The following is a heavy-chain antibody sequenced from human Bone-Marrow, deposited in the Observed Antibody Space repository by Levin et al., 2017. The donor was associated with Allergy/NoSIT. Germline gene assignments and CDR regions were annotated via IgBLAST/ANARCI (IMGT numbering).Heavy chain of an antibody. D-gene: IGHD4-17*01. V-gene: IGHV3-30-3*01. Sequence: GESLKISCAASGFIFSSYSMHWVRQAPGKGLEWVAVISYAESNKYYGDSVKGRFTIARDNSKNTLYLQLSSLRVEDTAVYYCARARAYGDNIFDYWGQGTLGTVSS. CDR2: ISYAESNK. J-gene: IGHJ4*02. CDR3: ARARAYGDNIFDY. CDR1: GFIFSSYS.